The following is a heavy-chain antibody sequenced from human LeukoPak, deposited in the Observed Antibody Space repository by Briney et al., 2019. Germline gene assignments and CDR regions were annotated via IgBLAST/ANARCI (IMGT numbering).Heavy chain of an antibody. D-gene: IGHD4-23*01. Sequence: GGSLRLSCAASGFNFSTYWMSWVRQAPGKGLEWVANINQDGTEKYHADSVKGRFTISRDNAKTSLYLQMNSLRAEDTAVYYCAGYGGNSFWGQGTLVTVSS. CDR1: GFNFSTYW. CDR3: AGYGGNSF. J-gene: IGHJ4*02. CDR2: INQDGTEK. V-gene: IGHV3-7*01.